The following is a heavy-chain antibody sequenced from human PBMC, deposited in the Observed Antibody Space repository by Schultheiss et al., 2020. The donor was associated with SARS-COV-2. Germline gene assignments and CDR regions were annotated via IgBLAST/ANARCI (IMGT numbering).Heavy chain of an antibody. J-gene: IGHJ5*02. CDR1: GFTFSSYA. Sequence: GGSLRLSCAASGFTFSSYAMHWVRQAPGKGLEWVSAISGSGGSTYYPGSVKGRFTISRENAKNSLYLQMNSLRAGDTAVYYCARGTQQWLSGWFDPWGQGTLVTVSS. CDR2: ISGSGGST. D-gene: IGHD6-19*01. V-gene: IGHV3-13*01. CDR3: ARGTQQWLSGWFDP.